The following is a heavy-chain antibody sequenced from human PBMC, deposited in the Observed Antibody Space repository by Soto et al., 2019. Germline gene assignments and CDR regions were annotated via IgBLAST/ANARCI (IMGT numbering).Heavy chain of an antibody. CDR1: GGTFSSYA. CDR2: IIPIFGTA. CDR3: ATLWGTAMVNIDY. V-gene: IGHV1-69*06. D-gene: IGHD5-18*01. Sequence: VQLGQSGAEVKKTGSSGQVSCKASGGTFSSYAISWVRQAPGQGLEWLVGIIPIFGTANYAQKFLARVTSTADKSTSTAYMELSSLRSEDTAVYSCATLWGTAMVNIDYWGQGTLVTVSS. J-gene: IGHJ4*02.